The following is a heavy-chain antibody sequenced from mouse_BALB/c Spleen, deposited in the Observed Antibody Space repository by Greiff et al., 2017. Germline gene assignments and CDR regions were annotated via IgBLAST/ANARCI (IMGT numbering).Heavy chain of an antibody. CDR3: ARGLGYSHYYAMDY. J-gene: IGHJ4*01. V-gene: IGHV5-6-5*01. Sequence: EVQVVESGGGLVKPGGSLKLSCAASGFTFSSYAMSWVRQTPEKRLEWVASISSGGSTYYPDSVKGRFTISRDNARNILYLQMSSLRSEDTAMYYCARGLGYSHYYAMDYWGQGTSVTVSS. D-gene: IGHD2-3*01. CDR1: GFTFSSYA. CDR2: ISSGGST.